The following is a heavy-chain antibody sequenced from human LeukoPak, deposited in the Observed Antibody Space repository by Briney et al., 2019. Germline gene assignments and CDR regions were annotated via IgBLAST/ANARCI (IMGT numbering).Heavy chain of an antibody. Sequence: PGGSLRLSCAASGFTFSSYWMHWVRQAPGKGLVWVSRINSDGSSTSYADSVKGRFTISRDNAKNTLYLQMNSLRAEGTAVYYCARATYCYDSSGYEDAFDIWGQGTMVTVSS. CDR1: GFTFSSYW. V-gene: IGHV3-74*01. D-gene: IGHD3-22*01. CDR3: ARATYCYDSSGYEDAFDI. CDR2: INSDGSST. J-gene: IGHJ3*02.